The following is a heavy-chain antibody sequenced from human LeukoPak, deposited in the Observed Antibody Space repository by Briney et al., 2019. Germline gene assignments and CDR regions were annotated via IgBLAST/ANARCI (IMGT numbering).Heavy chain of an antibody. CDR2: ISSSSSTI. J-gene: IGHJ6*02. CDR1: GFTFSSYS. V-gene: IGHV3-48*02. CDR3: GRTEGMDV. Sequence: PGGSLRLSCAASGFTFSSYSMNWGRQAPGKGLEWVSYISSSSSTIYYADSVKGRFTISRDNAKNSVYLQMNSLRDEDTAVYYCGRTEGMDVWGQGTTVTVSS.